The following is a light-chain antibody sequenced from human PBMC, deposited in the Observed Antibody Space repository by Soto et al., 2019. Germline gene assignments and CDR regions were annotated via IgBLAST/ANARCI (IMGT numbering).Light chain of an antibody. CDR1: QSVSNNY. J-gene: IGKJ3*01. Sequence: EVVLTQSPGTLSLSPGERATLSCRASQSVSNNYFAWYQQKPGQAPRLLIFGSSDRATGTPDRFSGSGSGTDFTLTISRLEPEDIATYYCQQYDDLPPTFGPGTKVDIK. CDR3: QQYDDLPPT. CDR2: GSS. V-gene: IGKV3-20*01.